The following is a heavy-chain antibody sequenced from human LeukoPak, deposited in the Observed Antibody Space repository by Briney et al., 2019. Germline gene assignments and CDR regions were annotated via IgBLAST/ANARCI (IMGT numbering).Heavy chain of an antibody. CDR3: ARRDQLYYYGSGSYYNWYFDY. CDR2: INTNTGNP. J-gene: IGHJ4*02. V-gene: IGHV7-4-1*02. D-gene: IGHD3-10*01. Sequence: GASVKVSCKASGYTFTSYAMNWVRQAPGQGLEWMGWINTNTGNPTYAQGFTGRFVFSLDTSVSTAYLQISSLEAEDIAVYYCARRDQLYYYGSGSYYNWYFDYWGQGTLVTVSS. CDR1: GYTFTSYA.